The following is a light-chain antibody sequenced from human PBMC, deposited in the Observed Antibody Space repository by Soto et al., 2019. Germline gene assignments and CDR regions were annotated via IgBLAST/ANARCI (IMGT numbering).Light chain of an antibody. CDR1: QSIGSY. CDR3: QQRSTWPRT. Sequence: EIVLTQSPATLSLSPGERATLSCRASQSIGSYLGCYQQKPGQAPRLLISDASNRATGIPARFSGSGSGTDFTRTISILEPEEFAVYYCQQRSTWPRTFGQGTRLEIK. J-gene: IGKJ5*01. V-gene: IGKV3-11*01. CDR2: DAS.